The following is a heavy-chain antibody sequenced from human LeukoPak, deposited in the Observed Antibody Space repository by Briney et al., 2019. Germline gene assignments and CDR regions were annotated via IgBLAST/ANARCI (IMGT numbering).Heavy chain of an antibody. D-gene: IGHD2-2*01. Sequence: SETLSLTCTVSGGSISSHYWSWIRQPPGKGLEWIGYIYYSGSTNYNPSLKSRVTISVDTSKNQFSLKLSSVTAADTAVYYCAREIGSVVVPADTRYPHSSSWRYYYYYMDVWGKGTTVTVSS. CDR2: IYYSGST. CDR1: GGSISSHY. CDR3: AREIGSVVVPADTRYPHSSSWRYYYYYMDV. V-gene: IGHV4-59*11. J-gene: IGHJ6*03.